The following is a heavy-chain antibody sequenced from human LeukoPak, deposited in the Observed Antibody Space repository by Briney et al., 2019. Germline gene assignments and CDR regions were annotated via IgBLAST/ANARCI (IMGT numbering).Heavy chain of an antibody. D-gene: IGHD2-2*01. Sequence: PSETLSLTCGVSGGSIRTTNWWSWVRQPPGQGLEWIGSMYYGGRTYYNPSLKSRVTMSVDTSKNQFSLKLTSVTAADTAVYYCARHEKGYCSGTTCSPYPPLDYWGQGTLVTVSS. V-gene: IGHV4-39*01. J-gene: IGHJ4*02. CDR1: GGSIRTTNW. CDR2: MYYGGRT. CDR3: ARHEKGYCSGTTCSPYPPLDY.